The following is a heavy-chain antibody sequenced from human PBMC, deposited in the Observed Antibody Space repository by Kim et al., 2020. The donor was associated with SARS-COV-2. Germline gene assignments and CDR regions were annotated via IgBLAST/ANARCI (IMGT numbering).Heavy chain of an antibody. V-gene: IGHV3-33*06. CDR3: AKVGESDGYCSGGSCYSGYYFDY. CDR1: GFTFSSYG. CDR2: IWYDGSNK. J-gene: IGHJ4*02. D-gene: IGHD2-15*01. Sequence: GGSLRLSCAASGFTFSSYGMHWVRQAPGKGLEWVAVIWYDGSNKYYADSVKGRFTISRDNSKNTLYLQMNSLRAEDTAVYYCAKVGESDGYCSGGSCYSGYYFDYWGQGTLVTVSS.